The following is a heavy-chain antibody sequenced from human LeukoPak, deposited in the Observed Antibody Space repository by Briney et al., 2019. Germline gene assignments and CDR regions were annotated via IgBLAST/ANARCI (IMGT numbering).Heavy chain of an antibody. D-gene: IGHD1-26*01. CDR2: IGTTGDT. V-gene: IGHV3-13*01. J-gene: IGHJ4*02. Sequence: GGSLRLSCEVSGFTFSSYDMHWVRQTTGKGLEWVSGIGTTGDTHYPDSVKGRFTVSRENAKNSLYLQMNSLRAGDTAVYYCARDSGIYSSPVDYWGQGTLVTVSS. CDR3: ARDSGIYSSPVDY. CDR1: GFTFSSYD.